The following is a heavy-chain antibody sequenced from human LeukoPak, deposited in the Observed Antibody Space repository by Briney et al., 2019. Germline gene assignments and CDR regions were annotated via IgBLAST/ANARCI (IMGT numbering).Heavy chain of an antibody. V-gene: IGHV4-39*01. CDR3: ARLGIGPHYFDY. Sequence: SETLSLTCTVSGGSISSSSYYWGWIRQPPGKGLEWIGSIYYSGSTYYNPSLKSRVTISVDTSKNQFSLKLSSVTAADTAVYYCARLGIGPHYFDYWGQGTLVTVSS. CDR2: IYYSGST. J-gene: IGHJ4*02. D-gene: IGHD7-27*01. CDR1: GGSISSSSYY.